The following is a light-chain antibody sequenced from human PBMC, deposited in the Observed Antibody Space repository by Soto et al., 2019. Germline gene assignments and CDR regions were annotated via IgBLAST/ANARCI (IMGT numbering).Light chain of an antibody. CDR1: SSNIGSNI. Sequence: QSVLTQSPSVSGTPGQSVILSCSGSSSNIGSNIVNWYQELPGRAPRLLIYTNDQRPSGVTARISGSKSGTTASLAISGLQSEDETDYYCAAWDDSLSEYVFGTGTKVTVL. V-gene: IGLV1-44*01. CDR3: AAWDDSLSEYV. CDR2: TND. J-gene: IGLJ1*01.